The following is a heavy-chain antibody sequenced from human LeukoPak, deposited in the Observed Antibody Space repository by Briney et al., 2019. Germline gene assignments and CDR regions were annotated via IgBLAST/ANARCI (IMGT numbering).Heavy chain of an antibody. V-gene: IGHV1-24*01. CDR1: GYTLTDLP. Sequence: ASVKVSCKVSGYTLTDLPMHWVRQAPGKGLEWMGRFDPEDGKTIYAQKFRGRVTVTEDTSTDTAYMELSSLRSDDTAMYYCATHTEYYEDSSGYYAYWGQGTLATVSS. CDR3: ATHTEYYEDSSGYYAY. J-gene: IGHJ4*02. CDR2: FDPEDGKT. D-gene: IGHD3-22*01.